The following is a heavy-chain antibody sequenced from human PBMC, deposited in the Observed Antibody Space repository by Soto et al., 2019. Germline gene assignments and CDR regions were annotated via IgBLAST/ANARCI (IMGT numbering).Heavy chain of an antibody. V-gene: IGHV3-21*01. D-gene: IGHD2-2*01. J-gene: IGHJ6*03. CDR2: ISSSSAYI. CDR1: GFSFSDYS. CDR3: ARDGAYGSGTGCYDYYDYMDV. Sequence: EVQVVESGGGLVKPGGSLRLACAASGFSFSDYSMNWVRQAPGKGLEWVSSISSSSAYIYYADSLKGRFTVSRDNANKSVYLQMDSLRAEDTAVYYCARDGAYGSGTGCYDYYDYMDVWGKGTKVTVSS.